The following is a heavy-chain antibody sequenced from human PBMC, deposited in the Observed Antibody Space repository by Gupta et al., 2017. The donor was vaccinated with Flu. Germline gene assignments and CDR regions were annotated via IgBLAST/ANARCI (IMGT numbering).Heavy chain of an antibody. J-gene: IGHJ3*02. CDR1: GFTFGDYA. CDR2: IRSKAYGGTT. V-gene: IGHV3-49*03. Sequence: EVQLVESGGGLVQPGRSLRLSCTASGFTFGDYAMSWFRPAPGKGLEWVGFIRSKAYGGTTEYAASVKGRFTISRDDSKSIAYLQMNSLKTEDTAVYYCTRVGSSWYSIAFDIWGQGTMVTVSS. CDR3: TRVGSSWYSIAFDI. D-gene: IGHD6-13*01.